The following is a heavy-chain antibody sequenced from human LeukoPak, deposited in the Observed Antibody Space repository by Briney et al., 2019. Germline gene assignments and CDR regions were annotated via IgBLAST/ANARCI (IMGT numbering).Heavy chain of an antibody. D-gene: IGHD2-8*01. J-gene: IGHJ4*02. V-gene: IGHV4-59*01. CDR2: IYYSGST. Sequence: ASETLSLTCTASGGSISSYYWSWIRQPPGKGLEWIGYIYYSGSTNYNPSLKSRVTISVDTSKNQFSLKLSSVTAADTAVYYCARGRMVYAPVDYWGQGTLVTVSS. CDR3: ARGRMVYAPVDY. CDR1: GGSISSYY.